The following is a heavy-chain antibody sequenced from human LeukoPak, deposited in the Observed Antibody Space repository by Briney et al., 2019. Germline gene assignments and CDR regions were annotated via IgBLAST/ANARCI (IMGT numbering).Heavy chain of an antibody. Sequence: ASVKVSCKASGGTFSSYAISWVRQAPGQGLEWMGRIIPILGIANYAQKFQGRVTITADKSTSTAYMELSSLRSEDTAVYYCARGPTYYHDSSGYFYFDYWGQGTLVTVSS. J-gene: IGHJ4*02. CDR2: IIPILGIA. V-gene: IGHV1-69*04. CDR3: ARGPTYYHDSSGYFYFDY. CDR1: GGTFSSYA. D-gene: IGHD3-22*01.